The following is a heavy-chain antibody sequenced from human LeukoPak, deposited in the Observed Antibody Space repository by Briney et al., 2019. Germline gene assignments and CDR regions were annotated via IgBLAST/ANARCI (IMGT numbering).Heavy chain of an antibody. V-gene: IGHV5-51*01. J-gene: IGHJ4*02. CDR1: GYSFSGYW. CDR3: ARRGLYYDSSGYYSNYFDY. D-gene: IGHD3-22*01. CDR2: IYPADSDT. Sequence: GESLKISCKGSGYSFSGYWIAWVRQMPGKGLEWMGIIYPADSDTRYSPSFQGQVTISADKSITTAYLQWSSLKASDTAMYYCARRGLYYDSSGYYSNYFDYWGQGTLVTVSS.